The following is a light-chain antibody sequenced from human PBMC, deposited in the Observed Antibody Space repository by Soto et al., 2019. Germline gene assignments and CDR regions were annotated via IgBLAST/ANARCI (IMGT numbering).Light chain of an antibody. CDR2: GAS. CDR3: QQYGSSQYT. V-gene: IGKV3-20*01. J-gene: IGKJ2*01. CDR1: QTVISSS. Sequence: EIVLTQSPGTLSLSPGERATLSCRASQTVISSSLAWYQQKPGQAPRLLIYGASSRATGIPYRFSGSGSGTDFTLTISRLEPEDFAVYYCQQYGSSQYTFGQGTKVEIK.